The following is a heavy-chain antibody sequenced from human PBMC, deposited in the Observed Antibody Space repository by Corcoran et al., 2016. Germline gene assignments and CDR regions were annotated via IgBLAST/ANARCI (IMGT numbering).Heavy chain of an antibody. V-gene: IGHV3-7*01. CDR2: IKQDGSEK. CDR3: AREKFFGLGIAARVVGDY. Sequence: EVQLVESGGGLVQPGGSLRLSCAASGFTFSSYWMSWVRQAPGKGLEWVANIKQDGSEKYYVDSVKGRFTISRDNAKNSLDLQMNSLRAEDTAVYYCAREKFFGLGIAARVVGDYWGQGTLVTVSS. D-gene: IGHD6-6*01. CDR1: GFTFSSYW. J-gene: IGHJ4*02.